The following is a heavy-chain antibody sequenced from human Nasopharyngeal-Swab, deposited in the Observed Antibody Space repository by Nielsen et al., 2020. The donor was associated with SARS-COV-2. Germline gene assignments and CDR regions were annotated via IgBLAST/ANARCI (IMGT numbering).Heavy chain of an antibody. CDR1: GYTFTDLS. CDR2: FDPEDGEA. J-gene: IGHJ3*01. Sequence: ASVKVSCKVSGYTFTDLSMHWVRQAPGKGLEWMGGFDPEDGEAIYTQKFQGRVTMTEDTSIDKAYMELSSLRSEDTAVYYCATHRPRYYDSSAYNFASDVWGQGTMVTVSS. D-gene: IGHD3-22*01. CDR3: ATHRPRYYDSSAYNFASDV. V-gene: IGHV1-24*01.